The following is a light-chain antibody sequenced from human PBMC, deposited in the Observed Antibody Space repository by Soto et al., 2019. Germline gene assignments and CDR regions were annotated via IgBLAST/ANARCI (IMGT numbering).Light chain of an antibody. Sequence: DIQMTHSPSTLSASEGDRVTFPCRASQSISSWLAWYQQKPGKAPKLLIYDGSSFESGVPSRFSGSGSGTEFTLTISSLQPDDSATYYCQHYKTYSRTFGQGTKVDIK. CDR2: DGS. CDR3: QHYKTYSRT. V-gene: IGKV1-5*01. CDR1: QSISSW. J-gene: IGKJ1*01.